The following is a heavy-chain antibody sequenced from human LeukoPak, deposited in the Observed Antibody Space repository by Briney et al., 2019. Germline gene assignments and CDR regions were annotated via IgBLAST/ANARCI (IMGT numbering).Heavy chain of an antibody. CDR3: AKDEYYFDY. J-gene: IGHJ4*02. CDR1: GFTFSSSW. V-gene: IGHV3-23*01. CDR2: ISGSGGST. Sequence: GGSLRLSCVASGFTFSSSWMSWVRQAPGKGLEWVSAISGSGGSTYYADSVKGRFTISRDNSKNTLYLQMNSLRAEDTAVYYCAKDEYYFDYWGQGTLVTVSS.